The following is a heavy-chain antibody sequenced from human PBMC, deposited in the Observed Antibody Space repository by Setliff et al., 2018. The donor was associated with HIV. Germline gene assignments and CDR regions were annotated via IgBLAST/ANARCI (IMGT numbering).Heavy chain of an antibody. Sequence: SETLSLTCALYGGSFSDYYWSWIRQPPGMGMEWIGEVNRGRRTNYNSTLKSRVTISIDTSRNQFSLTVSSVTAADTAVYYCSREIPYSYGGRGHPLWGQGTLVTVSS. CDR1: GGSFSDYY. V-gene: IGHV4-34*01. CDR2: VNRGRRT. D-gene: IGHD3-22*01. CDR3: SREIPYSYGGRGHPL. J-gene: IGHJ4*02.